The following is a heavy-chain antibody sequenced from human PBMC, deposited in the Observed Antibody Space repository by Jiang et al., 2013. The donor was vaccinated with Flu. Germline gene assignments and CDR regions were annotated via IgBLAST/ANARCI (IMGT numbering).Heavy chain of an antibody. D-gene: IGHD3-22*01. CDR2: IYYSGTT. V-gene: IGHV4-59*01. CDR1: GGSISSYY. Sequence: GPGLVKPSETLSLTCTVSGGSISSYYWSWIRQPPGKGLEWIGYIYYSGTTNYNPSLKSRVTISVDTSKNQFSLKLSSVTAADTAVYYCAREYYYDSSGYLYFDYWGQGTLVHRLL. J-gene: IGHJ4*02. CDR3: AREYYYDSSGYLYFDY.